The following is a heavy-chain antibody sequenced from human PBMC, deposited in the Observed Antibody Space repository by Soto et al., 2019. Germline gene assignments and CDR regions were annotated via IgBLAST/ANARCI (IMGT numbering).Heavy chain of an antibody. CDR2: IYYSGST. J-gene: IGHJ6*02. Sequence: SETLSLTXTVSGGSIRSYYWSWIRQPPGKGLEWIGYIYYSGSTYYNPSLKSRVTISVDTSKNQFSLKLTSVTAADTAVYYCARQGSYYYYGMDVWGQGTTVTVSS. V-gene: IGHV4-59*01. CDR3: ARQGSYYYYGMDV. CDR1: GGSIRSYY.